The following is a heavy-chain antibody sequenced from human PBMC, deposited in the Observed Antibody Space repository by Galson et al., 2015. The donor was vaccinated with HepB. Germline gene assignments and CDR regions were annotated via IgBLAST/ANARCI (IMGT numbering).Heavy chain of an antibody. J-gene: IGHJ4*02. D-gene: IGHD6-19*01. Sequence: SLRLSCAASGFTFSSYAMSWVRQAPGKGLEWVSAISGSGGSTYYADSVKGRFTISRDNSKNTLYLQMNSLRAEDTAVYYCAKWNFVIAVAAEEKYYFDYWGQGTLVTVSS. CDR3: AKWNFVIAVAAEEKYYFDY. V-gene: IGHV3-23*01. CDR2: ISGSGGST. CDR1: GFTFSSYA.